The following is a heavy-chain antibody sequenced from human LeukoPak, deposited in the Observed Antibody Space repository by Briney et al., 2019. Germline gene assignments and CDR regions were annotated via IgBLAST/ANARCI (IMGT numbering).Heavy chain of an antibody. CDR2: IHDGDGT. CDR1: GFTFSGSA. CDR3: AKYGSGTYYNGLH. D-gene: IGHD3-10*01. J-gene: IGHJ4*02. Sequence: GGSLRLSCAASGFTFSGSAMSWVRQAPGKGLEWLSVIHDGDGTYYAGSVKARFTISRDISKSTLYLQMNSLRDEDTALYYCAKYGSGTYYNGLHWGQGTLVTVSS. V-gene: IGHV3-23*01.